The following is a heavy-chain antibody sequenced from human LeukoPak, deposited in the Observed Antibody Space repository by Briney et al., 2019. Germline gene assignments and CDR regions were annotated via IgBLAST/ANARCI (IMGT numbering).Heavy chain of an antibody. Sequence: GGSLRLSCAASGFTFDDSGMSWVRQAPGRGLEWVSGISWNGGSTGYADSVKGRFTISRDNAKNSLYLQMNSLRAEDTALYYCARKRSSGWYWYFDLWGRGTLVTVSS. CDR2: ISWNGGST. V-gene: IGHV3-20*04. CDR3: ARKRSSGWYWYFDL. J-gene: IGHJ2*01. CDR1: GFTFDDSG. D-gene: IGHD6-19*01.